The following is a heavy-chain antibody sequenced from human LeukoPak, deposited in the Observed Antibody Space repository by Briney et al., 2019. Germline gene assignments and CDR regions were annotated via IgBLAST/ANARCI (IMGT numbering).Heavy chain of an antibody. CDR3: AREGREKGYYDSSGYYLDY. CDR1: GGTFSSYA. CDR2: IIPIFGTA. D-gene: IGHD3-22*01. Sequence: ASVKVSCKASGGTFSSYAISWVRQAPGQGLEWMGGIIPIFGTANYAQKFQGRVTITADESTSTAYMELSGLRSEDTAVYYCAREGREKGYYDSSGYYLDYWGQGTLVTVSS. J-gene: IGHJ4*02. V-gene: IGHV1-69*13.